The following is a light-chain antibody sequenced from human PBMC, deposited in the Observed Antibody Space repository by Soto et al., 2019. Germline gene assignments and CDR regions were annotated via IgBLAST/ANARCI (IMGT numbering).Light chain of an antibody. J-gene: IGKJ3*01. CDR3: QQYNNWPPSVT. Sequence: EIVMTQSPATLSVSPGERATLSCRASQSVSTNLAWYQQKPGQAPRLLIYGASTRATGIPARCSGSGSGTEFTLTISSLQSEDFAVYYCQQYNNWPPSVTFGPGTKVDIK. CDR2: GAS. V-gene: IGKV3-15*01. CDR1: QSVSTN.